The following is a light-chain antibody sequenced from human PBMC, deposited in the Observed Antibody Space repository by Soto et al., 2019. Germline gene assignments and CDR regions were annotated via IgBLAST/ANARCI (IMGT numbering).Light chain of an antibody. J-gene: IGKJ4*01. CDR2: AAS. CDR3: QQANSPPLT. Sequence: IWMTHSPSLLSASTGDRVTITCRASERINTYLAWYQQQPGKAPKLLIYAASSLQSGVPSRFSGSGSGTEFTLTISNLQPEDFATYYCQQANSPPLTFGGGTKVDI. V-gene: IGKV1-12*01. CDR1: ERINTY.